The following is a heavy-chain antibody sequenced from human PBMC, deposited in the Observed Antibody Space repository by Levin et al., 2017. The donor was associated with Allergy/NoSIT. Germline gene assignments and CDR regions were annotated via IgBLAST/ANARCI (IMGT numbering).Heavy chain of an antibody. Sequence: GESLKISCKASGYTFTSYDINWVRQATGQGLEWMGWMNPNSGNTGYAQKFQGRVTMTRNTSISTAYMELSSLRSEDTAVYYCATSRGYSITSDYYYYGMDVWGQGTTVTVSS. CDR3: ATSRGYSITSDYYYYGMDV. J-gene: IGHJ6*02. V-gene: IGHV1-8*01. D-gene: IGHD2-15*01. CDR1: GYTFTSYD. CDR2: MNPNSGNT.